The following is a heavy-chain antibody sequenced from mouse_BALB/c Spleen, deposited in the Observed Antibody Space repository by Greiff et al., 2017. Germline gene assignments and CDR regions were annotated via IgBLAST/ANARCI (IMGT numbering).Heavy chain of an antibody. CDR3: ARHALIYDGYPAWFAY. CDR1: GFTFSSYY. CDR2: INSNGGST. V-gene: IGHV5-6-2*01. J-gene: IGHJ3*01. D-gene: IGHD2-3*01. Sequence: EVQLVESGGGLVKLGGSLKLSCAASGFTFSSYYMSWVRQTPEKRLELVAAINSNGGSTYYPDTVKGRFTISRDNAKNTLYLQMSSLKSEDTALYYCARHALIYDGYPAWFAYWGQGTLVTVSA.